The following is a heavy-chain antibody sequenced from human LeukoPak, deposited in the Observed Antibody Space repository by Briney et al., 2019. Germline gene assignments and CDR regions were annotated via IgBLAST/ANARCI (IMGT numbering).Heavy chain of an antibody. CDR1: GGSISSYY. V-gene: IGHV4-59*08. D-gene: IGHD6-13*01. CDR2: IYYSGST. Sequence: SETLSLTCTVSGGSISSYYWSWIPQPPGKGLEWIGYIYYSGSTNYNPSLKSRVTISVDTSKNQFSLKLSSVTAADTAVYYSARLGSSSWSNWFDPWGQGTLVTVST. CDR3: ARLGSSSWSNWFDP. J-gene: IGHJ5*02.